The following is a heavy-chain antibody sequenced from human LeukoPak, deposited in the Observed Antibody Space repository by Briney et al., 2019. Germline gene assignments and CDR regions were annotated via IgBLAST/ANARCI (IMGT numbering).Heavy chain of an antibody. Sequence: GASVKVSCKASGYTFTGYYMHWVRRAPGQGLEWMGWINPNSGGTNYAQKFQGRVTMTRDTSISTAYMELSRLRSDDTAVYYCARGYCSSTSCSYFDSWGQGTLVTVSS. CDR3: ARGYCSSTSCSYFDS. V-gene: IGHV1-2*02. CDR1: GYTFTGYY. D-gene: IGHD2-2*01. J-gene: IGHJ4*02. CDR2: INPNSGGT.